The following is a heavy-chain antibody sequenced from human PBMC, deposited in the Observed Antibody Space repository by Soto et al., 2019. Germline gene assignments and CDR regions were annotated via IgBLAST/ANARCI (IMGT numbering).Heavy chain of an antibody. V-gene: IGHV4-30-2*01. CDR1: GGSISSGGYS. Sequence: SETLSLTCAVSGGSISSGGYSWSWIRQPPGKGLEGIGHIYHSGSIYYNPSLKSRVTISVDRSKNQFSLKLSSVTAADTAVYYCPRVPDYWGQGTLVTVSS. CDR2: IYHSGSI. CDR3: PRVPDY. J-gene: IGHJ4*02.